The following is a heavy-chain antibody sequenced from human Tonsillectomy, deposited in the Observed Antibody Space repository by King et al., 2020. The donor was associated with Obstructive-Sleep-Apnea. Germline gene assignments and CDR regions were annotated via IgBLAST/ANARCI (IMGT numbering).Heavy chain of an antibody. V-gene: IGHV4-4*02. J-gene: IGHJ4*02. CDR2: IYHSGST. CDR3: ARFGDYYDSSGYYAQFDY. Sequence: VQLQESGPGLVKPSGTLSLTCAVSGGSISSSNWWSWVRQPPGKGLEWIGEIYHSGSTNYNPSLNSRVTKSVDKSKKQFSLKLSSVTAADTAVYYCARFGDYYDSSGYYAQFDYWGQGTLVTVSS. CDR1: GGSISSSNW. D-gene: IGHD3-22*01.